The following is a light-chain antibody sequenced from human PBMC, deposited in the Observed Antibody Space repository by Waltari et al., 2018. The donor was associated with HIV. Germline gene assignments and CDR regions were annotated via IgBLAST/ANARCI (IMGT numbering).Light chain of an antibody. CDR2: DVS. J-gene: IGLJ3*02. V-gene: IGLV2-14*03. Sequence: QSALTQPASVSGSPGQSITISCTGTSSDVGGYNYVSWYQRHPGKAPKLMIYDVSNRPSGVSNRFSGSKSGNTAAMSSSGLQAEDEADYNGSSYTSSSTRVFGGGTTVT. CDR1: SSDVGGYNY. CDR3: SSYTSSSTRV.